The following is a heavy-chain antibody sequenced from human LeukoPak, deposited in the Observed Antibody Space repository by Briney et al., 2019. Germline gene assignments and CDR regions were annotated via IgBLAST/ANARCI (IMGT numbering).Heavy chain of an antibody. CDR1: GGTFSSYA. J-gene: IGHJ6*03. CDR2: IIPIFGTA. CDR3: ARGWYYGSGSSGYYYYMDV. V-gene: IGHV1-69*05. D-gene: IGHD3-10*01. Sequence: SVKVSCKASGGTFSSYAISWVRQAPGQGLEWMGGIIPIFGTANYAQKFQGRVTITRDTSASTAYMELSSLRSEDMAVYYCARGWYYGSGSSGYYYYMDVWGKGTTVTVSS.